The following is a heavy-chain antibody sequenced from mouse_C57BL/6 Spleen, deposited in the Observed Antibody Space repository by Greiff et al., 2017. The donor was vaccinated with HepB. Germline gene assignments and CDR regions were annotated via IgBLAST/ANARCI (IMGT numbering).Heavy chain of an antibody. V-gene: IGHV1-55*01. D-gene: IGHD2-5*01. CDR2: IYPGSGST. CDR1: GYTFTSYW. CDR3: ARKGAYYSNYDWYFDV. Sequence: VQLQQSGAELVKPGASVKMSCKASGYTFTSYWITWVKQRPGQGLEWIGDIYPGSGSTNYNEKFKSKATLTVDTSSSTAYMQLSSLTSEDSAVYYGARKGAYYSNYDWYFDVWGTGTTVTVSS. J-gene: IGHJ1*03.